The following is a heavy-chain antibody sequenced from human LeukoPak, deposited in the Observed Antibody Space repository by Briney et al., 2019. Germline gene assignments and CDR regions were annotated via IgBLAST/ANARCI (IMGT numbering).Heavy chain of an antibody. CDR2: ISYDGSNK. Sequence: GRSLRLSCAASGFTLSSYGMHWVRQAPGKGLEWVAVISYDGSNKYYADSVKGRFTISRDNSKNTLYLQMNSLRAEDTAVYYCAKDFPYSSGWYGDYWGQGTLVTVSS. V-gene: IGHV3-30*18. CDR3: AKDFPYSSGWYGDY. CDR1: GFTLSSYG. J-gene: IGHJ4*02. D-gene: IGHD6-19*01.